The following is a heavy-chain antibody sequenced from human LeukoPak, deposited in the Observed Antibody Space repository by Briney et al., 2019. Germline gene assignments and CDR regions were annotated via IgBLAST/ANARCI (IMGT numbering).Heavy chain of an antibody. CDR3: AREDGYNAPFDY. J-gene: IGHJ4*02. Sequence: PGGSLRLSCAASGFTFSSYAMSWVRQAPGKGLEWVSVIYSGGVIYYADSVKGRFTISRDNSKNMLYLQMNSLRAEDTAVYYCAREDGYNAPFDYWGQGTLVTVSS. V-gene: IGHV3-23*03. CDR2: IYSGGVI. D-gene: IGHD5-24*01. CDR1: GFTFSSYA.